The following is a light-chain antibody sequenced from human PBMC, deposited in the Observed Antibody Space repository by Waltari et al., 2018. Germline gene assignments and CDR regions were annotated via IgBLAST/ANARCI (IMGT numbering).Light chain of an antibody. V-gene: IGLV3-1*01. Sequence: SFELTQPTSVSVSPGQTASITCSGDQLGDKPFCWYQQKPGQSPVAVIYQENRRPSGIPERFSGSNSGNTATLTISGTQAMDEADYFCQAWDTTTGVFGGGTKLTVL. J-gene: IGLJ2*01. CDR3: QAWDTTTGV. CDR1: QLGDKP. CDR2: QEN.